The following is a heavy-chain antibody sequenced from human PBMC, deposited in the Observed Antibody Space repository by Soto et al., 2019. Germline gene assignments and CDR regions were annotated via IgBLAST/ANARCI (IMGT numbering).Heavy chain of an antibody. J-gene: IGHJ4*02. V-gene: IGHV4-59*08. CDR1: GGSISSYY. D-gene: IGHD1-26*01. CDR2: MYYSGST. CDR3: ARLGSGSFRD. Sequence: QVQLQESGPGLVKPSETLSLTCTVSGGSISSYYWSWIRQPPGKGLEWIGYMYYSGSTNYNPSLKSRVTISVDTSNNQCSLKLSSVTAADTAMYYCARLGSGSFRDWGQGTLVTVSS.